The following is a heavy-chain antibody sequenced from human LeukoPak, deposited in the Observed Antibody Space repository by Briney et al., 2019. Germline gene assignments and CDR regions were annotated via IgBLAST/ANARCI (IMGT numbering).Heavy chain of an antibody. D-gene: IGHD3-10*01. J-gene: IGHJ3*02. CDR1: GGSISSYY. CDR2: IYYSGST. V-gene: IGHV4-59*01. Sequence: SETLSLTCTVSGGSISSYYWSWIRQPPGKGLEWIGYIYYSGSTNYNPSLKSRVTISVDTSKNQFSLKLSSVTAADTAVYYCARNTYYYGSGSYFPDAFDIWDQGTMVTVSS. CDR3: ARNTYYYGSGSYFPDAFDI.